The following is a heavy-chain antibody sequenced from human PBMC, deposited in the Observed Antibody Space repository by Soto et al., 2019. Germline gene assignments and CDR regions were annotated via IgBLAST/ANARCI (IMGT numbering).Heavy chain of an antibody. CDR1: GYTFISYG. D-gene: IGHD1-1*01. CDR3: ARDHDLARQVAPDY. Sequence: QVQLVQSGAEVKKAGASVKVSCKTSGYTFISYGTSWVRQAPGQGLEWMGWISGYNGNTNYAQKFQGRVTMTKDTSTSTAYMELRNLRSDDTAVYYCARDHDLARQVAPDYWGQGTLVSVSS. V-gene: IGHV1-18*01. CDR2: ISGYNGNT. J-gene: IGHJ4*02.